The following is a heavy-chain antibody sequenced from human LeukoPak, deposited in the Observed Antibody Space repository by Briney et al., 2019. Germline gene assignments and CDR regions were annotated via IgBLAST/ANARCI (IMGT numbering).Heavy chain of an antibody. CDR1: GGSINSYY. Sequence: PSETLSLTCTVSGGSINSYYWSWIRQPPGKGLEWIGYIYYSGSTKYNPSLKSRVTISVDTSKNQFSLRLNSVTPADTAVYYCAKDRAFPNDVFDIWGQGTMVTVSS. J-gene: IGHJ3*02. CDR3: AKDRAFPNDVFDI. V-gene: IGHV4-59*01. D-gene: IGHD3-3*02. CDR2: IYYSGST.